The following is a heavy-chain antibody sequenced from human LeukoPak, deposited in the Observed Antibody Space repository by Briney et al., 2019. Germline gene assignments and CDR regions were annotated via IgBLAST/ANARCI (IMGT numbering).Heavy chain of an antibody. J-gene: IGHJ4*02. CDR3: ATGTTSGSYYFAY. D-gene: IGHD1-1*01. V-gene: IGHV3-21*01. CDR2: ITSGSSYI. CDR1: GFTFSSYS. Sequence: GGSLRLSCAASGFTFSSYSMNWVRQAPGKGLEWVSSITSGSSYIYYTDSVKGRFTISRDNAKDSLYLQMNSLRAEDTAVYYCATGTTSGSYYFAYWGQGTLVTVSS.